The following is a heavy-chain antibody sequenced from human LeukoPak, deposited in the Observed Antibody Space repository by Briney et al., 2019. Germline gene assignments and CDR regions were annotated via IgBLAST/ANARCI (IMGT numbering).Heavy chain of an antibody. D-gene: IGHD3-16*02. CDR2: INHSGST. V-gene: IGHV4-34*01. Sequence: SETLSLTCAVYGGPFSGYYWSWIRQPPGKGLEWIGEINHSGSTNYNPSLKSRVTISVDTSKNQFSLKLSSVTAADTAVYYCARGKGWYDYVWGSYRYSFDYWGQGTLVTVSS. J-gene: IGHJ4*02. CDR1: GGPFSGYY. CDR3: ARGKGWYDYVWGSYRYSFDY.